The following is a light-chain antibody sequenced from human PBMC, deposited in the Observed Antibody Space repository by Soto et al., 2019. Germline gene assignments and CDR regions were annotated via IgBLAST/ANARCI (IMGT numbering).Light chain of an antibody. CDR3: QQSYSTPPWT. V-gene: IGKV3-20*01. J-gene: IGKJ1*01. Sequence: EIVLTQSPGTLSLSPGERATLSCRASQSVSSSYLAWYQQKPGQAPRLLIYGASSRATGIPDRFSGSGSGTDFTLTISSLQPEDFATYYCQQSYSTPPWTFGQGTKVDIK. CDR1: QSVSSSY. CDR2: GAS.